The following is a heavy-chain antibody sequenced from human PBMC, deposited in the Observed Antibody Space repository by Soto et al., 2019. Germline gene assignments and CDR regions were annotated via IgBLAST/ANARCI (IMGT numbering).Heavy chain of an antibody. CDR3: AREQYYGSGSYYNVGRNWLDP. CDR1: GFTVSSNY. Sequence: GGSLRLSCAASGFTVSSNYMSWVRQAPGKGLEWVSVIYSGGSTYYADSVKGRFTISRDNSKNTLYLQMNSLRAEDTAVYYCAREQYYGSGSYYNVGRNWLDPWGQGTLVTGSS. D-gene: IGHD3-10*01. J-gene: IGHJ5*02. V-gene: IGHV3-53*01. CDR2: IYSGGST.